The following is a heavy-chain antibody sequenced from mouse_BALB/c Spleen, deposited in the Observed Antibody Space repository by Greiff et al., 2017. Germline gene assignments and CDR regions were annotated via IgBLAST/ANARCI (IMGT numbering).Heavy chain of an antibody. V-gene: IGHV1S29*02. D-gene: IGHD2-2*01. J-gene: IGHJ3*01. Sequence: EVKLMESGPELVKPGASVKISCKASGYTFTDYNMHWVKQSHGKSLEWIGCIYPYNGSTGYNQKFKSKATLTVDNSSSTAYMELRSLTSEDSAVYYCARWLPAGFAYWGQGTLVTVSA. CDR1: GYTFTDYN. CDR2: IYPYNGST. CDR3: ARWLPAGFAY.